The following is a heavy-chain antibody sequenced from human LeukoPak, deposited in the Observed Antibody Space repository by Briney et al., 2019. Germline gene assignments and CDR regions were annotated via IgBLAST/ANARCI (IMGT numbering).Heavy chain of an antibody. J-gene: IGHJ4*02. CDR3: VRDGRGCSDGYFDY. D-gene: IGHD5-18*01. V-gene: IGHV3-49*03. CDR2: IRSKAYGETA. CDR1: GFSFGDHG. Sequence: GGSLRLSCRASGFSFGDHGMSWFRQAPGKGLEWVSFIRSKAYGETADYAASVKGRFTISGDDSKSVDYLQMNSLKTEDTAVYYCVRDGRGCSDGYFDYWGQGILVTVSS.